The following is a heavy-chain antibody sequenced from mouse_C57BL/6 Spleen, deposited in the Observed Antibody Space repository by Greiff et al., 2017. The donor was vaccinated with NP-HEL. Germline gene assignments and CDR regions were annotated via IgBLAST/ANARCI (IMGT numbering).Heavy chain of an antibody. CDR2: IWRGGST. CDR3: AKNCYYGSRTDAMDY. CDR1: GFSLTSYG. V-gene: IGHV2-5*01. D-gene: IGHD1-1*01. Sequence: VMLVESGPGLVQPSQSLSITCTVSGFSLTSYGVHWVRQSPGKGLEWLGVIWRGGSTDYNAAFMSRLSITKDNSKSQVFFKMNSLQADDTAIYYCAKNCYYGSRTDAMDYWGQGTSVTVSS. J-gene: IGHJ4*01.